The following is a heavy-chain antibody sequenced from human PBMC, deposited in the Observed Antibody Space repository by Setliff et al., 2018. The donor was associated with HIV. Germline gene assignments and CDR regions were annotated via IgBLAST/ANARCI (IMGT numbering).Heavy chain of an antibody. D-gene: IGHD3-22*01. CDR2: ITSNLNY. Sequence: GGSLRLSCVASGFSFSRYTMMWVRQTPGKGLEWVSSITSNLNYKYADSVKGRFTISRDNTKNSLYLQMNSLRAEDTAVYYCVVVVRSQDDLDIWGRGTMVTVSS. J-gene: IGHJ3*02. CDR1: GFSFSRYT. CDR3: VVVVRSQDDLDI. V-gene: IGHV3-21*01.